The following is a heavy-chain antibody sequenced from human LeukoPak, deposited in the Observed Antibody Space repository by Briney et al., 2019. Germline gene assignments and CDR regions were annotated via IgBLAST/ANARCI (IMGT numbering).Heavy chain of an antibody. J-gene: IGHJ3*02. V-gene: IGHV3-23*01. D-gene: IGHD6-13*01. CDR1: GFTFSSYA. CDR2: ISGSGGST. CDR3: AKVYSSSWYPDAFDI. Sequence: GGSLRLSCAASGFTFSSYAMSWVRQAPGKGLEWVSAISGSGGSTYYADSVKGRFTISRDNSKNTLYLQMNSLRADDTAVYYCAKVYSSSWYPDAFDIWGQGTMVTVSS.